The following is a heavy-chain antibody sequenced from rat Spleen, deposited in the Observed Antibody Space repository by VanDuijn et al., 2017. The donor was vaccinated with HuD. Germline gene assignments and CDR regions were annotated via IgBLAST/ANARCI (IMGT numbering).Heavy chain of an antibody. CDR2: ISYDGTST. V-gene: IGHV5-29*01. J-gene: IGHJ3*01. D-gene: IGHD1-11*01. Sequence: EVPLVESGGGLVQPGRSLKLSCAASGFTFSNNGMAWVRQAPAKGLEWVATISYDGTSTYYRDSVKGRFTISRDNAKSTLYLQMGSLRSEDTATYYCARHRNYGGIPFDFWGQGTLVTVSS. CDR3: ARHRNYGGIPFDF. CDR1: GFTFSNNG.